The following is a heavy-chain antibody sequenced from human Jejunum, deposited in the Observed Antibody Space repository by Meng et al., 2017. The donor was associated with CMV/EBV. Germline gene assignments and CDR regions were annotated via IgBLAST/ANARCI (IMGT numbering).Heavy chain of an antibody. CDR3: ACRDYYYYSMNV. CDR1: GGSISTENYY. CDR2: IYYSGST. J-gene: IGHJ6*02. Sequence: SGGSISTENYYWACLRQPPGKTLEWIGSIYYSGSTNYDPSLKSRVAISADTSKNQFSLKLNSVTAADTAVYYCACRDYYYYSMNVWGQGTTVTVSS. D-gene: IGHD2-21*01. V-gene: IGHV4-39*07.